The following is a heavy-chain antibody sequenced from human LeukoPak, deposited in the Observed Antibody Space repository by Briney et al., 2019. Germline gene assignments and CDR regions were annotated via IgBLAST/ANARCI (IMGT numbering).Heavy chain of an antibody. J-gene: IGHJ4*02. Sequence: GGSLRLSCAASGFTFSSYWMSWVRQAPGKGLEWVANIKQDGSEKYYVDSVKGRLTISRDNSKNTLDLQMNSLRPDDTAVYYCAKDFVADYGGFYFDYWGQGTPVTVSP. D-gene: IGHD4-23*01. CDR3: AKDFVADYGGFYFDY. CDR1: GFTFSSYW. CDR2: IKQDGSEK. V-gene: IGHV3-7*03.